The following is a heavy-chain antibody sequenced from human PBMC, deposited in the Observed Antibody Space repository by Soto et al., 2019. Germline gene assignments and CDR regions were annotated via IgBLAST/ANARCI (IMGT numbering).Heavy chain of an antibody. V-gene: IGHV1-8*01. CDR3: ARGLITGSQYSGGWYYFDS. CDR1: GYTFTSYD. Sequence: ASVKVSCKASGYTFTSYDINWVRQATGQGLEWMGWMNPNSGNTGYAQKFQGRVTMTRNTSISTAYMELSSVTAADTAVYYCARGLITGSQYSGGWYYFDSWGQGTQVTVSS. D-gene: IGHD1-26*01. J-gene: IGHJ4*02. CDR2: MNPNSGNT.